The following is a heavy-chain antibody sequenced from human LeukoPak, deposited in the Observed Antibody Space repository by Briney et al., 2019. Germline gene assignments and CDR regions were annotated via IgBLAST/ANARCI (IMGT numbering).Heavy chain of an antibody. J-gene: IGHJ3*02. D-gene: IGHD3-3*01. Sequence: PSETLSLTCAVYGGSFSGYYWSWIRQPPGKGLEWIGEINHSGSTNYNPSLKSRVTISVGTSKNQFSLKLSSVTAADTAVYYCARDSSSGLDAFDIWGQGTMVTVSS. CDR3: ARDSSSGLDAFDI. CDR1: GGSFSGYY. V-gene: IGHV4-34*01. CDR2: INHSGST.